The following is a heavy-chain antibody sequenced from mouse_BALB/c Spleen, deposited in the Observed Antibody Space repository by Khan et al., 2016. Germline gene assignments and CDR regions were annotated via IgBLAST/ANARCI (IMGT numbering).Heavy chain of an antibody. Sequence: QVQLQQSGAELVKAGASVKMSCKASGYTFTSYWMHGVKQRLGQGLEWFAETNPTNGRTYYNEKFKSKATLTVDKSSSTAYMLLSGPTFEDSAVYYCARIKKIVATYLDYWGQGTTLTVSS. CDR1: GYTFTSYW. D-gene: IGHD1-1*01. CDR3: ARIKKIVATYLDY. V-gene: IGHV1S81*02. CDR2: TNPTNGRT. J-gene: IGHJ2*01.